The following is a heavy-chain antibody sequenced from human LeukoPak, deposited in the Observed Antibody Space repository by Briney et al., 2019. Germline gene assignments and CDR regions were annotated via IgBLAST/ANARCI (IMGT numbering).Heavy chain of an antibody. CDR2: ISAYSGNT. J-gene: IGHJ5*02. CDR1: GYSFTNYD. Sequence: ASVKVSCKASGYSFTNYDISWMRQAPGQGLEWMGWISAYSGNTNYAQKFQGRVSMTTDTSTNTAYMDLRSLRSDDTAVYYCARVFFDVVVPAAIYWFDPWGQGTLVTVSS. CDR3: ARVFFDVVVPAAIYWFDP. V-gene: IGHV1-18*01. D-gene: IGHD2-2*01.